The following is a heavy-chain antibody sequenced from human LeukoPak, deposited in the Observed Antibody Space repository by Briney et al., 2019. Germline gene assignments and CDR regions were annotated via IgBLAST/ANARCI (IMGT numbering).Heavy chain of an antibody. V-gene: IGHV1-69*04. CDR2: IIPILGIA. Sequence: ASVKVSCKASGGTFSSYAISWVRQAPGQGLEWMGRIIPILGIANYAQKFQGRVTITADKSTSTAYMELRSLRSDDTAVYYCARSPPHNIAVAGTGFDYWGQGTLVTVSS. CDR3: ARSPPHNIAVAGTGFDY. J-gene: IGHJ4*02. CDR1: GGTFSSYA. D-gene: IGHD6-19*01.